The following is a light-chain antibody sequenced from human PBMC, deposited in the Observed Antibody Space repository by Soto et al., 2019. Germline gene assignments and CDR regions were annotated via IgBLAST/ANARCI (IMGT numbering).Light chain of an antibody. CDR1: SSDVGGYNY. J-gene: IGLJ1*01. CDR3: SSYAGSNNLRNV. Sequence: QSALTQPPSASGSPGQSVTISCTGTSSDVGGYNYVSWYQQHPGKAPKLMIYEVSKRPSGVPDRFSGSKSGNTASLTVSGLQAEDEADYYCSSYAGSNNLRNVFGTGTK. CDR2: EVS. V-gene: IGLV2-8*01.